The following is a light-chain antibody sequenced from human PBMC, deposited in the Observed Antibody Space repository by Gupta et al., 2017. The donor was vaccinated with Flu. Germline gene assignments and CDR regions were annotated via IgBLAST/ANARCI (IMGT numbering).Light chain of an antibody. Sequence: DIQMTQSPSSLSASVGDRVTIPCRASQDIGNYLNWYQVKPGKAPKLLIYAASRLQRGVPSRFSGSGSETDFILTITTLQPEDFATYYCQQADRVPHSFGQGTKLEIK. J-gene: IGKJ2*03. V-gene: IGKV1-39*01. CDR1: QDIGNY. CDR2: AAS. CDR3: QQADRVPHS.